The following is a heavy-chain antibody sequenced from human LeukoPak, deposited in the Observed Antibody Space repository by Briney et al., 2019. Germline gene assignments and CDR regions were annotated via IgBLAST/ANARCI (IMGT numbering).Heavy chain of an antibody. D-gene: IGHD6-19*01. Sequence: PGGSLRLSCAASGFTVSSNYMSWVRQAPGKGLEWVSIIYSGGSTYYADSVKGRFTISRDNSKNTLYLQMNSLRAEDTAVYYCARDWGSGWYYFDNWGQGTLVTVSS. V-gene: IGHV3-66*01. CDR1: GFTVSSNY. CDR2: IYSGGST. CDR3: ARDWGSGWYYFDN. J-gene: IGHJ4*02.